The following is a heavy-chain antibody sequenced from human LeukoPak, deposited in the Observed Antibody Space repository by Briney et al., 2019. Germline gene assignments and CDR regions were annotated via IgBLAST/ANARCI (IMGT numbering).Heavy chain of an antibody. V-gene: IGHV3-30*02. CDR1: GFTFRGFG. CDR2: IRYDGTDE. CDR3: ATAPRGVVTPSYYMEV. D-gene: IGHD4-23*01. Sequence: GGSLRLSCAASGFTFRGFGMHWVRQAPGKGLEWVGFIRYDGTDEYYADSVKGRFTISRDNSKNTLYLQMNSLRTEDTAVYYCATAPRGVVTPSYYMEVWGKGTTVTVSS. J-gene: IGHJ6*03.